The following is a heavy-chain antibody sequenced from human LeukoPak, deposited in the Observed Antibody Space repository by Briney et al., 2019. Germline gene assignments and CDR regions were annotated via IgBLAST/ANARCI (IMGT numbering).Heavy chain of an antibody. J-gene: IGHJ4*02. CDR1: GGSISSGSYY. V-gene: IGHV4-61*02. Sequence: PSETLSLTCTVSGGSISSGSYYWSWIRQPAGKGLEWIGRIYTSGSTNYNPSLKSRVTISVDTSKNQFSLKLSSVTAADTAVYYCASTVYDFWSGYYTRPFDYWGQGTLVTVSS. CDR2: IYTSGST. D-gene: IGHD3-3*01. CDR3: ASTVYDFWSGYYTRPFDY.